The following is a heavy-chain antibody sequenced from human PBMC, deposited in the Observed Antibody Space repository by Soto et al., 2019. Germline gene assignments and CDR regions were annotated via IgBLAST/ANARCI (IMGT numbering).Heavy chain of an antibody. Sequence: EVHLLESGGGLVQPGGSLRLSCAASGFTFANYAMSWVRQAPGKGLEWVSAISTSGSTTYYADSVKGRFTIARDNSKNTLYPQMNSLRAEDTAVYYCARDLPPFCSNGICFADYWGQGTLVTVS. J-gene: IGHJ4*02. D-gene: IGHD2-8*01. V-gene: IGHV3-23*01. CDR1: GFTFANYA. CDR3: ARDLPPFCSNGICFADY. CDR2: ISTSGSTT.